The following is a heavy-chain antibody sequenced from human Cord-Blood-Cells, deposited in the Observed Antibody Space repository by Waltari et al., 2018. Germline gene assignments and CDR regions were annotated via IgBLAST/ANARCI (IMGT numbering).Heavy chain of an antibody. D-gene: IGHD6-6*01. V-gene: IGHV1-46*01. J-gene: IGHJ4*02. Sequence: QVQLVQSGAEVKKPGASAKVSCKASGYTLTSYYMHWVRQAPGQGLEWMGIINPSGGSTSYAQKFQGRVTMTRDTSTSTVYMEVISLRSEDTAVYYCARLGRGIAARGDYWGQGTLVTVSS. CDR3: ARLGRGIAARGDY. CDR1: GYTLTSYY. CDR2: INPSGGST.